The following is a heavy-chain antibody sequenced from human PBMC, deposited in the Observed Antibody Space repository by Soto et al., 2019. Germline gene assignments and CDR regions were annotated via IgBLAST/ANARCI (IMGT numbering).Heavy chain of an antibody. CDR2: FYYSGTT. D-gene: IGHD3-10*01. J-gene: IGHJ6*02. CDR1: GGSISSSTYY. V-gene: IGHV4-39*01. CDR3: AVGVRGVHYYYGLDV. Sequence: PSETLSLTCTVSGGSISSSTYYWGWIRQPPGKGLEWIGIFYYSGTTYYSPSLKSRVSISVDTSQNQFSLKLNSVTAADTAVYYCAVGVRGVHYYYGLDVWGQGTTVTVSS.